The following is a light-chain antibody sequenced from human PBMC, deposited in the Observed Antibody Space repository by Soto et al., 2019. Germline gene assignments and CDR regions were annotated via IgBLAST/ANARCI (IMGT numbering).Light chain of an antibody. J-gene: IGKJ2*02. V-gene: IGKV1-5*03. Sequence: DIQMTQSPSTLSASVGDRVTITCRASQSISDWLAWYQQKPGKAPKLLIYKASNLEGGVPSRLSGSGSETEFTLTIISLQPDDFATYYCQQYNTYSSTFGQGTKVDIK. CDR3: QQYNTYSST. CDR1: QSISDW. CDR2: KAS.